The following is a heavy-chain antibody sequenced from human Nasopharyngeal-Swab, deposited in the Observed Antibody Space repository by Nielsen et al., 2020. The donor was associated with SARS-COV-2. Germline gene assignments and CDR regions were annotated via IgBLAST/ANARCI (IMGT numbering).Heavy chain of an antibody. Sequence: GGSLRLSCAASGFTVSSNYMSWVRQAPGKGLEWVSVIYSGGSTYYADSVKGRFTISRHNSKNTLYLQMNSLRAEDTAVYYCARGGVPGYYYYYYYMDVWGKGTTVTVSS. J-gene: IGHJ6*03. CDR1: GFTVSSNY. CDR3: ARGGVPGYYYYYYYMDV. CDR2: IYSGGST. V-gene: IGHV3-53*04. D-gene: IGHD3-10*01.